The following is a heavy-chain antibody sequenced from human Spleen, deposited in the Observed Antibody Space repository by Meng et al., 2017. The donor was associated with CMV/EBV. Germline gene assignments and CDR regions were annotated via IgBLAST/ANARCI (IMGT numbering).Heavy chain of an antibody. Sequence: QVQLRESGPALVEPSALPSPACTVSGGSFSSYYWRWTRQPAGKGLEWIGRIYTSGSTTSIPSLKSRISMSVDMSKNQFSLKVTSVTAADTAIYYCVISSHNWGQGTLVTVSS. CDR2: IYTSGST. V-gene: IGHV4-4*07. CDR1: GGSFSSYY. D-gene: IGHD3-3*02. J-gene: IGHJ4*02. CDR3: VISSHN.